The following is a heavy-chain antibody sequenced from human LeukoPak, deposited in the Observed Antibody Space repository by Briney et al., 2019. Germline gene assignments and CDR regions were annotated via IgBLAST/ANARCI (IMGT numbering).Heavy chain of an antibody. CDR2: IKQDGSEK. CDR1: GFRFSSYW. D-gene: IGHD1-14*01. CDR3: ARDNPPDY. V-gene: IGHV3-7*03. J-gene: IGHJ4*02. Sequence: GGSLRLSCAASGFRFSSYWMSWVRQAPGKGLEWVANIKQDGSEKSYVESVRGRFTISRDNAKNSLYLQLNSLRAEDTALYYCARDNPPDYWGQGTLVTVSS.